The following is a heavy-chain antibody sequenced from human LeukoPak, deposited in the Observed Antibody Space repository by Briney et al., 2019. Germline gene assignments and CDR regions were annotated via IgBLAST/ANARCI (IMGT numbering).Heavy chain of an antibody. CDR2: IDTDGTDT. D-gene: IGHD3-16*01. CDR1: GFIFSSYW. J-gene: IGHJ4*02. V-gene: IGHV3-74*01. Sequence: GGSLRLSCAASGFIFSSYWMHWVRQAPGKGLVWVSRIDTDGTDTTYADSVKGRFTISRDNAKNTLYLQMHSLRAEDTAVYYCARPRAYDSRDLDFWGQGTLVTVSS. CDR3: ARPRAYDSRDLDF.